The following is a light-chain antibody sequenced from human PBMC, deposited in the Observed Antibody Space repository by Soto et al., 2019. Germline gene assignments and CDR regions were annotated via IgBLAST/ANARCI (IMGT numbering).Light chain of an antibody. CDR3: QQANSFPLT. Sequence: EIQMTQSPSSVSPFVGDRVTITCPASQGISSWLAWYQKKPGKDPKILIYSASTLESGVPSRFSGSGSGTDFNLTISRLQTEDFATYYCQQANSFPLTFGGGTKVDIK. CDR1: QGISSW. V-gene: IGKV1-12*01. J-gene: IGKJ4*01. CDR2: SAS.